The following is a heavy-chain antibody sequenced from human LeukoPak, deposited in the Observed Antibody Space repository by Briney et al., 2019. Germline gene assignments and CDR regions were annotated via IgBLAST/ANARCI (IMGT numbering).Heavy chain of an antibody. CDR3: ARDFCGGDCYSRSTYMDV. Sequence: ASVKVSCKASGYTFTGYYMHWVRQAPGQGLEWMGRINPNIGGANYAQKFQGRVTMTRDTSISTAYMELSRMRSDDTAVYYCARDFCGGDCYSRSTYMDVWGKGTTVTVSS. J-gene: IGHJ6*04. CDR2: INPNIGGA. CDR1: GYTFTGYY. V-gene: IGHV1-2*06. D-gene: IGHD2-21*02.